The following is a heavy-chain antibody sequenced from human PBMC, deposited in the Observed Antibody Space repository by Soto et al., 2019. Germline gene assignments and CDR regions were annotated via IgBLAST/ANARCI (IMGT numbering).Heavy chain of an antibody. Sequence: EVQLEESGGGLVQPGGSLRLSCAASGSTFSSSDMHWVRQVTGKGLEWVSTFGSSGDTYYPGSLKGRFTISRENAKNSLYLQINSLRAEDTAVYYCARGGASHNSGYYYFGLWGQGTLVTVSS. V-gene: IGHV3-13*04. CDR3: ARGGASHNSGYYYFGL. J-gene: IGHJ4*02. D-gene: IGHD3-22*01. CDR2: FGSSGDT. CDR1: GSTFSSSD.